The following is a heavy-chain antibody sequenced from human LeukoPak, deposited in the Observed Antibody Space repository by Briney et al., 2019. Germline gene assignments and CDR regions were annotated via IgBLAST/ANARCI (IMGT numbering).Heavy chain of an antibody. CDR1: GFTFSSYG. CDR3: ARGPYYGSRGNNWFDP. D-gene: IGHD3-10*01. J-gene: IGHJ5*02. CDR2: IWYDGSNK. V-gene: IGHV3-33*01. Sequence: GRSLRLSCAASGFTFSSYGTHWVRQAPGKGLEWGADIWYDGSNKYYADSVKGRFTISRDNSKNTLYLQMNSLRAEDTAVYYCARGPYYGSRGNNWFDPWGQGTLVTVSS.